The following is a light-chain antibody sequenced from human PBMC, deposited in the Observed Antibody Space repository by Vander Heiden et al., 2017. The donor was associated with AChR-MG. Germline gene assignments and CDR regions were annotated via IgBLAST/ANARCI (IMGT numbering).Light chain of an antibody. V-gene: IGKV2-28*01. J-gene: IGKJ1*01. CDR1: QSLLHSDGYNY. Sequence: DIVMTLSPLSLPVTPGEPASISCRSSQSLLHSDGYNYLDWYLQKPGQSPQLLIYLGSNRASGVPDRFSTSGSGTDFTLKINRVEAEDVGVYYCMQGLQTPTFGQGTKVEIK. CDR2: LGS. CDR3: MQGLQTPT.